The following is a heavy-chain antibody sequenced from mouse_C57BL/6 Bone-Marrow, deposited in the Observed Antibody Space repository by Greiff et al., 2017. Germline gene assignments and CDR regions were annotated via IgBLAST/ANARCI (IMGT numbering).Heavy chain of an antibody. V-gene: IGHV1-52*01. CDR1: GYTFTSYW. CDR3: AREGDYDEDY. CDR2: IDPSDSET. J-gene: IGHJ2*01. Sequence: QVQLHQPGAELVRPGSSVKLSCKASGYTFTSYWMHWVKQRPIQGLEWIGNIDPSDSETHYNQKFKDKATLTVDKSSSTAYMQLSSLTSEDSAVYYGAREGDYDEDYWGQGTTLTVSS. D-gene: IGHD2-4*01.